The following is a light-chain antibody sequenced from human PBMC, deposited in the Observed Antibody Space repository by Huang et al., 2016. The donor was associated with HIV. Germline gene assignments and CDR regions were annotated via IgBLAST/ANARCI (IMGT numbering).Light chain of an antibody. Sequence: DIQMSQSPSSLSAFVGDRVTITCRARQSISYYLNWYQVKPGKAPKLVIYVASTLQSGVPSRFRGSGAGTDFTLTISSLQPEDVAIYYCQQTSSTLVTFGPGTKVDIK. V-gene: IGKV1-39*01. CDR1: QSISYY. CDR3: QQTSSTLVT. CDR2: VAS. J-gene: IGKJ3*01.